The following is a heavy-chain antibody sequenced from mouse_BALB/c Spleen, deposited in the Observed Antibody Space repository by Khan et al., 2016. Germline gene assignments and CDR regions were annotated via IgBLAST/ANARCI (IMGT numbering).Heavy chain of an antibody. D-gene: IGHD2-4*01. Sequence: QVQLQQSGAELVRPGASVKLSCKASGYTFTSYWINWMKQRPGQGLEWIGNIFPSDSYTNYNQKFKDKATLTVDKSSSTAYMQLSSPTSEDSAIYYCTRGASTMIRGFAYWGQGTLVTVSA. CDR3: TRGASTMIRGFAY. J-gene: IGHJ3*01. V-gene: IGHV1-69*02. CDR1: GYTFTSYW. CDR2: IFPSDSYT.